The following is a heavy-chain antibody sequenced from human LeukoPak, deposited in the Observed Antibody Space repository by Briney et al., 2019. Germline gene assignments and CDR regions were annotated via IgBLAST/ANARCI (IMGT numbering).Heavy chain of an antibody. CDR2: IGTSSTNT. CDR1: GFTFSDWY. V-gene: IGHV3-11*01. J-gene: IGHJ3*02. Sequence: GGSLRLSCAASGFTFSDWYMNWVRQAPGKGLEWISCIGTSSTNTHYADSVKGRFTISRDNTKNSVHLQLKNVRAEDTAVYYCARPCGGDYSFLDIWGQGTMVTVSS. CDR3: ARPCGGDYSFLDI. D-gene: IGHD2-21*01.